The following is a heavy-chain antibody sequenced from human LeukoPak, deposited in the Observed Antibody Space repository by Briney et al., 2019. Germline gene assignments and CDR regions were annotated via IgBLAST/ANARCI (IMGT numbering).Heavy chain of an antibody. CDR2: ISGSGGST. CDR1: GFTFSSYA. J-gene: IGHJ5*02. CDR3: AKGSQWLVRGNWFDP. Sequence: GGSLRLSCAASGFTFSSYAMSWVRQAPGKGLEWVSAISGSGGSTYYADSVKGRFTISRDNSKSTLYLQMNSLRAEDTAVYYCAKGSQWLVRGNWFDPWGQGTLVTVSS. V-gene: IGHV3-23*01. D-gene: IGHD6-19*01.